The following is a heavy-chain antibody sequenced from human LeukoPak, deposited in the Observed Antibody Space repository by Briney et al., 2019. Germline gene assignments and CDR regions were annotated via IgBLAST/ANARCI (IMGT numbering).Heavy chain of an antibody. J-gene: IGHJ4*02. V-gene: IGHV3-23*01. CDR2: ISGSGDAT. D-gene: IGHD3-10*01. CDR3: AKSDCASDGCKLLNY. CDR1: GFTFSSYS. Sequence: PGGSLRLSCAASGFTFSSYSMNWVRQAPGKRLEWVSSISGSGDATRYADSVMGRFTISRDNAKNTLSLQTNSLRAEDTAVYYCAKSDCASDGCKLLNYWGQGTLVTASS.